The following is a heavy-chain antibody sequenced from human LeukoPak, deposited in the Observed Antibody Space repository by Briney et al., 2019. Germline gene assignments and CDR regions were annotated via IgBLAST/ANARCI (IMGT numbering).Heavy chain of an antibody. CDR1: GGSISSGDYY. J-gene: IGHJ5*02. D-gene: IGHD3-3*01. CDR3: AREYLEWLSRYNWFDP. Sequence: PSETLSLTCTVSGGSISSGDYYWSWIRQPPGKGLEWIGYIYYSGSTYYNPSLKSRVTISVDTSKNQLSLKLSSVTAADTAVYYCAREYLEWLSRYNWFDPWGQGTLVTVSS. CDR2: IYYSGST. V-gene: IGHV4-30-4*02.